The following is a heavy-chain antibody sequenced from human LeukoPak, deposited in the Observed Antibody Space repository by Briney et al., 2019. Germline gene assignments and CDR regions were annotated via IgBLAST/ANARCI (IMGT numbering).Heavy chain of an antibody. CDR1: GFTFSSYA. CDR3: AKEGDDFWSGYYGAGAFDI. J-gene: IGHJ3*02. CDR2: ISGSGGST. D-gene: IGHD3-3*01. Sequence: SGGSLRLSSAASGFTFSSYAMSWVRQAPGKGLEWVSAISGSGGSTYYADSVKGRFTISRDNSKNTLYLQMNSLRAEDTAVYYCAKEGDDFWSGYYGAGAFDIWGQGTMVTVSS. V-gene: IGHV3-23*01.